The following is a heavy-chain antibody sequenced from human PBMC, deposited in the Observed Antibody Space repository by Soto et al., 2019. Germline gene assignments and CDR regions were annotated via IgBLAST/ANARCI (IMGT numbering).Heavy chain of an antibody. CDR1: GFTFSSYA. CDR3: AKGIVVVPAAASDY. J-gene: IGHJ4*02. V-gene: IGHV3-23*01. CDR2: ISGSGGST. D-gene: IGHD2-2*01. Sequence: GGSLRLSCAASGFTFSSYAMSWVRQAPGKGLEWVSAISGSGGSTYYADSVKGRFTISRDNSKNTLYLQMNSLRAEDTAVYYCAKGIVVVPAAASDYWGQGTLVTVS.